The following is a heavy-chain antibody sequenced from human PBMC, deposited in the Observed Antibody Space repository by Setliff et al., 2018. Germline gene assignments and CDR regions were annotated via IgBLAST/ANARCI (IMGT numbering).Heavy chain of an antibody. V-gene: IGHV1-69*13. CDR3: ARSPHYYDSSGYCYYFDF. J-gene: IGHJ4*02. D-gene: IGHD3-22*01. CDR1: GDTFRSYS. CDR2: IIPKLGSA. Sequence: SVKVSCKASGDTFRSYSISWARQAPGQGLEWMGGIIPKLGSADYAQRFQDRVTINADESTRTVYMELSRLRSQDTAIYYCARSPHYYDSSGYCYYFDFWGQGTQVTVSS.